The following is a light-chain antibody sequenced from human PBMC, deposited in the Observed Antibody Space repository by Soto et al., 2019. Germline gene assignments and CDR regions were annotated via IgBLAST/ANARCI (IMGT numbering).Light chain of an antibody. CDR2: GTS. CDR1: QSISNL. V-gene: IGKV1-39*01. J-gene: IGKJ1*01. CDR3: QQSYSSSWT. Sequence: DIQMTQSPSSLSASVGDRVTITCRASQSISNLLNWYQHKPGKAPKLLIYGTSTLQSGVPSSFSGSGPGTDFTLTISSLQREDFATYYCQQSYSSSWTFGQGTKVEIK.